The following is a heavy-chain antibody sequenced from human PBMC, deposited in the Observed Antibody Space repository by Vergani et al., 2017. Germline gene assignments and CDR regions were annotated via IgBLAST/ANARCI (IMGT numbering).Heavy chain of an antibody. CDR1: GFTFSSYD. CDR3: ARGYYDILTVYNHFDY. Sequence: EVQLVESGGGLVQPGGSLRLSCAASGFTFSSYDMHWVRQATGKGLEWVSAIGTAGDTYYPGSVKGRFTISSENAKNSFYLQMNSLRSGDTAVYYCARGYYDILTVYNHFDYWGQGTLVTVSS. D-gene: IGHD3-9*01. CDR2: IGTAGDT. V-gene: IGHV3-13*04. J-gene: IGHJ4*02.